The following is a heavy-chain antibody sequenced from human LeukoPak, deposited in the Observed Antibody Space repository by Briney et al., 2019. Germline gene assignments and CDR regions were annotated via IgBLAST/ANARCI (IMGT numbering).Heavy chain of an antibody. CDR1: GYSFTDVTDYH. V-gene: IGHV1-69*05. J-gene: IGHJ6*03. CDR2: IIPIFGTA. CDR3: AREYDSSGYPSLYYNYYMDV. Sequence: ASVKVSCKASGYSFTDVTDYHMHWVRQAPGQGLEWVGRIIPIFGTANYAQKFQGRVTMTTDESTTTVYMELSSLTSEDTAVFYCAREYDSSGYPSLYYNYYMDVWGKGTTVTVSS. D-gene: IGHD3-22*01.